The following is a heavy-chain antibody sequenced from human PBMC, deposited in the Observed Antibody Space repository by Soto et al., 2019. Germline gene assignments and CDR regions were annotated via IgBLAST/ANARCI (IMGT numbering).Heavy chain of an antibody. Sequence: SKTLSRKCTISDAFITSSYLCCPRRRPGKGLELIAYIYDTGISGYTPSTSYNPSLKSRVTMSVDTSKSQFSLKLTSVTAADTAVYYCARGEDAFFYYGLDVWGQVITVT. J-gene: IGHJ6*02. CDR3: ARGEDAFFYYGLDV. V-gene: IGHV4-59*01. CDR2: IYDTGISGYTPST. CDR1: DAFITSSY.